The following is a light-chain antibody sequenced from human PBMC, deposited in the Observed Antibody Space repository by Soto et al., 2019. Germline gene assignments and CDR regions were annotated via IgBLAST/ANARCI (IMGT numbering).Light chain of an antibody. CDR3: QQYNSYSCT. V-gene: IGKV1-17*01. CDR2: DAS. J-gene: IGKJ1*01. CDR1: QGIRDD. Sequence: IQMTQSPSSLSAYVGDRVTITCRASQGIRDDLGWYQQKPGRAPKLLIYDASSLESGVPSRFSGSGSGTEFTLTISSLQPDDFATYYCQQYNSYSCTFGQGTKVDIK.